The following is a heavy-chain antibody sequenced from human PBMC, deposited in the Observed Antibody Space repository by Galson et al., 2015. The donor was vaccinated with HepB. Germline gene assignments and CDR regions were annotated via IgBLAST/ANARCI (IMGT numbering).Heavy chain of an antibody. D-gene: IGHD6-6*01. V-gene: IGHV1-69*13. CDR3: ASSYSSSPYYYFDY. CDR1: GGTFSSYA. J-gene: IGHJ4*02. Sequence: SVKVSCKASGGTFSSYAISWVRQAPGQGLEWMGGIIPIFGTANYAQKFQGGVTITADESTSTAYMELSSLRSEDTAVYYCASSYSSSPYYYFDYWGQGTLVTVSS. CDR2: IIPIFGTA.